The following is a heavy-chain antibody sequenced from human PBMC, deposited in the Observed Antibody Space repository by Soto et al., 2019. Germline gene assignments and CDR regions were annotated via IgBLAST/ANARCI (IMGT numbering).Heavy chain of an antibody. CDR2: INSAGSST. CDR3: TRGASGYGNFDY. Sequence: EVQLVESGGGVVQPGGSLRLSCAASGFSFNTWMHWVRQAPGKGLVWLSRINSAGSSTTYADSVEGRFFVSRDNAKNTLYLQINSLTADDTEVYYVTRGASGYGNFDYWGQG. J-gene: IGHJ4*02. D-gene: IGHD5-12*01. V-gene: IGHV3-74*01. CDR1: GFSFNTW.